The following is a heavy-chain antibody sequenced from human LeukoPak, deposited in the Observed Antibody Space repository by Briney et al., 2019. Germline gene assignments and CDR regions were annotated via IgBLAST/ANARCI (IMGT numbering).Heavy chain of an antibody. CDR1: AFTFSDYY. J-gene: IGHJ4*02. D-gene: IGHD3-10*01. CDR3: ARCGDGLPCDFDF. CDR2: ISSTSGTM. V-gene: IGHV3-11*04. Sequence: GGSLRLSCAASAFTFSDYYMSWIRQAPGKGLAWISYISSTSGTMYYADSVKGRFTISRDNAKNSLYLQMNSLRAEDTAVYYCARCGDGLPCDFDFWGQGTLVTVSS.